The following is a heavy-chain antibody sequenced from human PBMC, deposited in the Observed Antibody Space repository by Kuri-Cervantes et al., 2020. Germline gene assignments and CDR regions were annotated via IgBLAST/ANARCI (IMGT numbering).Heavy chain of an antibody. CDR2: MRYDGGNR. Sequence: GEFLKISCAASGFTFSNSGMHWVRQAPGKGLEWVAFMRYDGGNRYYVDSVKGRFTISRDNAKNLVFLQMNSLRAEDTALYYCARDVGGDEAFDIWGQGTMVTVSS. CDR1: GFTFSNSG. J-gene: IGHJ3*02. V-gene: IGHV3-30*02. D-gene: IGHD3-16*01. CDR3: ARDVGGDEAFDI.